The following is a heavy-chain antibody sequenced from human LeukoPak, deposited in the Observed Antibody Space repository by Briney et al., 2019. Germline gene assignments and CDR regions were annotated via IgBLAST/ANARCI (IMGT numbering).Heavy chain of an antibody. CDR1: GITFSDFY. CDR2: IYHNGVT. J-gene: IGHJ3*02. D-gene: IGHD2-2*01. CDR3: GRSYHDDAWAGFDM. Sequence: GSLRLSCAASGITFSDFYMSWIRQAPGKGLEWIGSIYHNGVTYSNASLRSRLSISVDTSKNQFSLRLSSVTAADTAVYYCGRSYHDDAWAGFDMWGQGTVVTISS. V-gene: IGHV4-38-2*01.